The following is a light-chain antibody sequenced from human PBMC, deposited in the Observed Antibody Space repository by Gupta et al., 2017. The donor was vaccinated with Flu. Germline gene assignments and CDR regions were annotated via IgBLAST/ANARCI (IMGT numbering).Light chain of an antibody. CDR2: KDS. CDR1: ALPRPY. Sequence: SYDLPQSPSVSMSLGQTATITGSGDALPRPYTYWYQQKPGQVPVLVIYKDSERPSGIPERFSGSSSGTTVTLTITRVQAEDEADYYCQSDDSSCTWVFGRGTKVTVL. CDR3: QSDDSSCTWV. J-gene: IGLJ3*02. V-gene: IGLV3-25*02.